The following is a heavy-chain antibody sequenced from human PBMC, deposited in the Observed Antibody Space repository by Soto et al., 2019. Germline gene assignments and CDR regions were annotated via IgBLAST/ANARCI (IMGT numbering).Heavy chain of an antibody. CDR1: GASIRDGDYY. CDR3: ARVGYGDYGRGYYFDF. CDR2: IDYTGGT. D-gene: IGHD4-17*01. J-gene: IGHJ4*02. Sequence: SETLSLTCSVSGASIRDGDYYWSWLRRPPGKGPEWIGIIDYTGGTHYNPTLTGPVSMSVDTSANQFSLKVNFVTAADSAVYYCARVGYGDYGRGYYFDFWGPGILVTVSS. V-gene: IGHV4-30-4*01.